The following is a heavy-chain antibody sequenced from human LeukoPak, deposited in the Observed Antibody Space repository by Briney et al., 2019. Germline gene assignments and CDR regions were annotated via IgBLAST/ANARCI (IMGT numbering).Heavy chain of an antibody. D-gene: IGHD3-10*01. Sequence: ASVKVSCKASGYTFTGYYMHWVRQAPGQGLEWMGWINPNSGGTNYAQKFQGRVTMTRDTSISTAYMELSRLRSDDTAVYYCARDSAVTTVRGVIIPDGKFDYWGQGTLVTVSS. CDR3: ARDSAVTTVRGVIIPDGKFDY. CDR1: GYTFTGYY. CDR2: INPNSGGT. V-gene: IGHV1-2*02. J-gene: IGHJ4*02.